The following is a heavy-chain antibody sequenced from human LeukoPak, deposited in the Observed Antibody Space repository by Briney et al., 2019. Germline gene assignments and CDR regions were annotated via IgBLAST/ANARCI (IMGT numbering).Heavy chain of an antibody. CDR1: GFTFSSYS. CDR3: ARSGNGVCRY. J-gene: IGHJ4*02. Sequence: GGSLRLSCAASGFTFSSYSMNWVRQAPGKGLEWVANIKQDGSEKYYVDSVKGRFTISRDNAKNSLYLQMNSLRAEDTAVYYCARSGNGVCRYWGQGTLVTVSS. CDR2: IKQDGSEK. V-gene: IGHV3-7*01. D-gene: IGHD2-8*01.